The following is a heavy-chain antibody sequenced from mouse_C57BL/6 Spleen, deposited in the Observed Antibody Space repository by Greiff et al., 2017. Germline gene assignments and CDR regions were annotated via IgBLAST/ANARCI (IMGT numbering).Heavy chain of an antibody. V-gene: IGHV1-69*01. CDR2: IDPSDSYT. J-gene: IGHJ2*01. Sequence: QVQLQQPGAELVMPGASVKLSCKASGYTFTSYWMHWVKQRPGQGLEWIGEIDPSDSYTNYNQKFKGKSTLTVDKSSSTAYMQLSSLTSEDSAVYYCTRGICYGTSGDWGTGTTLTVSS. D-gene: IGHD2-1*01. CDR3: TRGICYGTSGD. CDR1: GYTFTSYW.